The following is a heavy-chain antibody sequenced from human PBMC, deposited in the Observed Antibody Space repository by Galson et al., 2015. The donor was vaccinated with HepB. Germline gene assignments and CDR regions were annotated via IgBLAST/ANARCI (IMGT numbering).Heavy chain of an antibody. J-gene: IGHJ5*02. CDR1: GGSISSYY. D-gene: IGHD3-3*01. V-gene: IGHV4-59*01. Sequence: SEPLSLTCTVSGGSISSYYWSWIRQPPGKGLEWIGYIYYSGSTNYNPSLKSRVTISVDTSKNQFSLKLSSVTAADTAVYYCARGYYDFWSGYRGLGARFDPWGQGTLVTVSS. CDR3: ARGYYDFWSGYRGLGARFDP. CDR2: IYYSGST.